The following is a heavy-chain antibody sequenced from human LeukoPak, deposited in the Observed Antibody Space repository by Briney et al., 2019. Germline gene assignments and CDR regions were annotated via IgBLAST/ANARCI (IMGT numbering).Heavy chain of an antibody. D-gene: IGHD2-15*01. Sequence: ETSETLSLTCAVYGGSFSGYYWSWIRQPPGKGLEWIGEINHSGSTNYNPSLKSRVTISVDTSKNQFSLKLSSVTAADTAVYYRASILDCSGGSCHDAFDIWGQGTMVTVSS. CDR1: GGSFSGYY. J-gene: IGHJ3*02. V-gene: IGHV4-34*01. CDR2: INHSGST. CDR3: ASILDCSGGSCHDAFDI.